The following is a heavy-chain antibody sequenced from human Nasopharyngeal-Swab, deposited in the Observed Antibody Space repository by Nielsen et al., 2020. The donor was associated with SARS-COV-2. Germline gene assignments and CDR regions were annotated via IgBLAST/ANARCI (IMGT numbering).Heavy chain of an antibody. V-gene: IGHV4-39*01. D-gene: IGHD2-21*01. CDR1: GGSISSSTYY. CDR3: ARLGVVIPAAISGP. CDR2: IYRYGDT. J-gene: IGHJ5*02. Sequence: ETLSLTCSVSGGSISSSTYYWGWIRQPPGKALEYIGAIYRYGDTYYNPSLKSRVTISVDTSKNQFSLTLTSVTAADTAVYFCARLGVVIPAAISGPWGQGTLVAVSS.